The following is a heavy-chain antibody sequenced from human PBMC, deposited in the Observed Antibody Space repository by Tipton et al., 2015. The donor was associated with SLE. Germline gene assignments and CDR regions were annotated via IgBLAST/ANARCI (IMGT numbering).Heavy chain of an antibody. CDR3: ARDYYGSGFDAFDI. V-gene: IGHV4-39*07. D-gene: IGHD3-10*01. CDR1: GGSISSTSHR. CDR2: IYYSGST. Sequence: TLSLTCTVSGGSISSTSHRWGWIRQPPGKGLEWIGSIYYSGSTEYNPSLKSRVTMSADTSKNQFSLRLSSVTAADTAVYYCARDYYGSGFDAFDIWGQGTMVTVSS. J-gene: IGHJ3*02.